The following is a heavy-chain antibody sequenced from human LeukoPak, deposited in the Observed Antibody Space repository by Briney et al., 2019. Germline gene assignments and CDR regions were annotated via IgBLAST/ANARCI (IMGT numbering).Heavy chain of an antibody. D-gene: IGHD6-13*01. CDR2: ISDSGGSA. CDR1: GFTFNTYA. V-gene: IGHV3-23*01. J-gene: IGHJ6*03. Sequence: PGGSLRLSCAASGFTFNTYAMSWVRQAPGKGLEWVSAISDSGGSAYYADSVKGRFTISRDNSKNTLYLQMNSLRAEDTAVYYCARKGDSSWPDYYYYMDVWGKGTTVTVSS. CDR3: ARKGDSSWPDYYYYMDV.